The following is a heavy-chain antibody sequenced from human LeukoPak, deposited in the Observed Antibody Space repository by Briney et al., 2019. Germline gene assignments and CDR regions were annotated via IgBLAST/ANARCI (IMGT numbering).Heavy chain of an antibody. CDR1: GYSISSGYY. CDR2: IYHSGST. CDR3: ARRGEDYGDYGGAFDI. Sequence: SETLSLTCAVSGYSISSGYYWGWIRQPPGKGLEWIGSIYHSGSTNYNPSLKSRVTISVDTSKNQFSLKLSSVTAADTAVYYCARRGEDYGDYGGAFDIWGQGTMVTVSS. D-gene: IGHD4-17*01. J-gene: IGHJ3*02. V-gene: IGHV4-38-2*01.